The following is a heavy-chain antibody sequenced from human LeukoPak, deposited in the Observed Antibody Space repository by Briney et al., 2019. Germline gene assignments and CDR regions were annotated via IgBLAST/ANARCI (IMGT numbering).Heavy chain of an antibody. CDR2: IYYSGST. CDR3: ARLIVEYSSSFPYYYYYMDV. CDR1: GGSISSHY. V-gene: IGHV4-59*11. J-gene: IGHJ6*03. D-gene: IGHD6-6*01. Sequence: PSETLSLTCTVSGGSISSHYWSWIPQPPREGLGWVGYIYYSGSTNYNPSLKSRVTISVDTSKNQFSLKLSSVTAADTAVYYCARLIVEYSSSFPYYYYYMDVWGKGTTVTVSS.